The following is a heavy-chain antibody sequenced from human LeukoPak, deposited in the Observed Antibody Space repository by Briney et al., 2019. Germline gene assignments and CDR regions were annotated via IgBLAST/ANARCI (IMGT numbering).Heavy chain of an antibody. D-gene: IGHD6-13*01. CDR1: GGSISSGSYY. Sequence: SQTLSLTCTVSGGSISSGSYYRSWIRQPAGKGLEWIGRIYTSGSTNYNPSLKSRVTISVDTSKNQFSLKLSSVTAADTAVYYCATSIAAAGTPRFWYFDLWGRGTLVTVSS. CDR3: ATSIAAAGTPRFWYFDL. CDR2: IYTSGST. J-gene: IGHJ2*01. V-gene: IGHV4-61*02.